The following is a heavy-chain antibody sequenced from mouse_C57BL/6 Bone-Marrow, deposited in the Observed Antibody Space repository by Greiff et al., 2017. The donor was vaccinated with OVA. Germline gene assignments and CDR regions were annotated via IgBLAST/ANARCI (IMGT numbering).Heavy chain of an antibody. CDR1: GYTFTGYW. J-gene: IGHJ4*01. V-gene: IGHV1-9*01. Sequence: QVQLQQPGAELVMPGASVKLSCKASGYTFTGYWIEWVKQRPGHGLEWIGEILPGSGSTNYNEKFKGKATFTADTSSNTAYMQLSSLTTEDSAIYYCARIRGEDYYAMDYWGQGTSVTVSS. CDR3: ARIRGEDYYAMDY. D-gene: IGHD2-13*01. CDR2: ILPGSGST.